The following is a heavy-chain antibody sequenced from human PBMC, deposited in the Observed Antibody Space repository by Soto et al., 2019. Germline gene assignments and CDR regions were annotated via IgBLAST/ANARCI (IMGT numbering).Heavy chain of an antibody. Sequence: PSETLSLTCPVSGGSISSYYLSWIRQPPGKGLEWIGYIYYSGSTNYNPSLKSRVTISVDTSKNQFSLKLSSVTAADTAVYYCARWRYVYSFDYWGQGTLVTVSS. V-gene: IGHV4-59*01. J-gene: IGHJ4*02. CDR1: GGSISSYY. CDR2: IYYSGST. D-gene: IGHD5-18*01. CDR3: ARWRYVYSFDY.